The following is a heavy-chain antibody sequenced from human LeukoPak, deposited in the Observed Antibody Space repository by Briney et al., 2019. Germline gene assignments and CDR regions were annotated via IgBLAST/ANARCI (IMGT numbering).Heavy chain of an antibody. D-gene: IGHD5-24*01. J-gene: IGHJ4*02. V-gene: IGHV3-64D*09. CDR3: VKDGGMATIFDF. Sequence: GGPLRLSCSASGFTFSTSAMHWVRQAPGKGLEYVSFITYNGGSTYKADSVKGRFTISRDNSRNTLYLQMSSLRAEDTAVYHCVKDGGMATIFDFWGQGTLVTVSS. CDR2: ITYNGGST. CDR1: GFTFSTSA.